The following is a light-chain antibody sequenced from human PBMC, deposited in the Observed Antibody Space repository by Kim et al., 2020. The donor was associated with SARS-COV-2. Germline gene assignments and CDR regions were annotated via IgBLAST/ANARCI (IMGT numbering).Light chain of an antibody. Sequence: SSALTQDPAVSVALGQTVRITCQGDSLRSYYATWYQQRPGQAPIVVIYGKNNRPSGIPDRFSGSSSGNTASLTITGTQAGDEADYYCNSRDSSDNVVFGG. CDR3: NSRDSSDNVV. CDR1: SLRSYY. V-gene: IGLV3-19*01. CDR2: GKN. J-gene: IGLJ2*01.